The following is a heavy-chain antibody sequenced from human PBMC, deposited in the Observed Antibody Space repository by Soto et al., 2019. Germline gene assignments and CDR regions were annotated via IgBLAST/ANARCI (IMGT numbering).Heavy chain of an antibody. CDR3: AKGDKVGATIAGAFHV. CDR2: VSGSGGST. D-gene: IGHD1-26*01. J-gene: IGHJ3*01. Sequence: PGGSLRLSCAASGFSFSTYAMSWVRQAPGKWLEWVSTVSGSGGSTYYATSVQGRFSISRDRSKNTVYLQMTSLRAEDTAFYYCAKGDKVGATIAGAFHVWGRGTMVTVSS. CDR1: GFSFSTYA. V-gene: IGHV3-23*01.